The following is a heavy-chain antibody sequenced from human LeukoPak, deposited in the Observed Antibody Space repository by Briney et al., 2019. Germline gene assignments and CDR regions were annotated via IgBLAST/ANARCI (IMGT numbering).Heavy chain of an antibody. J-gene: IGHJ4*02. V-gene: IGHV3-23*01. CDR3: ARGLAGGSFDY. Sequence: PGGSLRLSCAVSGFTFNNYAMSWVRQAPGKGLEWVSSISNFGGETYYADSVNGRFTISGDNSKNTLYVQMNNLRAEDTAVYYCARGLAGGSFDYWGQGTLVTVSS. CDR1: GFTFNNYA. D-gene: IGHD4-23*01. CDR2: ISNFGGET.